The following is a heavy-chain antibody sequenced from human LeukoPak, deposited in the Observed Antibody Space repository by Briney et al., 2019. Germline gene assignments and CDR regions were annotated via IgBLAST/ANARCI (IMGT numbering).Heavy chain of an antibody. J-gene: IGHJ6*02. D-gene: IGHD3-16*02. CDR1: GFTFSSYE. Sequence: TGGSLRLSGAASGFTFSSYEMNWVRQAPGKGLEWLSYISSSGNTIYYTDSVKGRFTISRDNAKNSLYLHMNSLRAEDTAVYYCAREWLSGTYYYGMDVWGQGTTVTVSS. CDR3: AREWLSGTYYYGMDV. CDR2: ISSSGNTI. V-gene: IGHV3-48*03.